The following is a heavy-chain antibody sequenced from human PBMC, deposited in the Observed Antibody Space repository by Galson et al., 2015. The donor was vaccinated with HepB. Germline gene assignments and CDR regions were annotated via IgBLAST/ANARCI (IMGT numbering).Heavy chain of an antibody. CDR1: GYTFSSLR. V-gene: IGHV1-46*01. J-gene: IGHJ4*02. D-gene: IGHD3-10*01. CDR2: VNPNGRTS. CDR3: ARESPTGSDIDY. Sequence: SVKVSCKASGYTFSSLRLHWVRRAPGQGLDWMGVVNPNGRTSNYAQKFQGRVTMTRDTSASTVYMQLSSLRSEDTAVYYCARESPTGSDIDYWGQGTLVTVSS.